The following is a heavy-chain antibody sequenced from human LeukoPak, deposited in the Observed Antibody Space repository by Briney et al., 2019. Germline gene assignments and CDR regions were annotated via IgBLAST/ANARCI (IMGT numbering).Heavy chain of an antibody. J-gene: IGHJ5*02. D-gene: IGHD6-19*01. CDR1: GYTFINYY. Sequence: GESLQISSNGSGYTFINYYIAWVRRMPGKGLEWMGIVYPGDSDTRYSPSFQGQVTISADKSISTAYLQWSSLKASDTAMYYCARQDSSGWLDPWGQGTLVTVSS. CDR3: ARQDSSGWLDP. CDR2: VYPGDSDT. V-gene: IGHV5-51*01.